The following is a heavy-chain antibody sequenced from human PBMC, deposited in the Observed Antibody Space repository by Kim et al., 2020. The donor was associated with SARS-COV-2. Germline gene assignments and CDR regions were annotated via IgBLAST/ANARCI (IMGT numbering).Heavy chain of an antibody. D-gene: IGHD3-3*01. J-gene: IGHJ5*02. V-gene: IGHV3-33*01. CDR3: ARDVRVYYDFWSATAGGFDP. CDR2: IWYDGSNK. CDR1: GFTFSSYG. Sequence: GGSLRLSCAASGFTFSSYGMHWVRQAPGKGLEWVAVIWYDGSNKYYADSVKGRFTISRDNSKNTLYLQMNSLRAEDTAVYYCARDVRVYYDFWSATAGGFDPWGQGTLVTVSS.